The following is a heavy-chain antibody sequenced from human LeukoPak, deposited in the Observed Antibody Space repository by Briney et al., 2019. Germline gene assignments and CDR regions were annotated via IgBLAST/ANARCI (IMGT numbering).Heavy chain of an antibody. CDR2: ISYSGTT. CDR3: ARGDDYKSTLFDY. CDR1: GGSISSYY. D-gene: IGHD5-12*01. Sequence: PSETLSLTCTVSGGSISSYYWNWIRQPPGKGLEGIGYISYSGTTNYNPSLKSRVTISVDTSKKQFSLKLTSATAADTAVYYCARGDDYKSTLFDYWGQGTLVTVSS. V-gene: IGHV4-59*01. J-gene: IGHJ4*02.